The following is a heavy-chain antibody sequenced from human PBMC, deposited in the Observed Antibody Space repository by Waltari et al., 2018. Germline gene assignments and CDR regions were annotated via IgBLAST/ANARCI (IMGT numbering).Heavy chain of an antibody. Sequence: EVQLVESGGGLVQPGGSLRLSCAASGFTFSSYWMRWVRQAPGKGLEWVANIKQDGSEKYYVDSVKGRFTISSDNAKNSLYLQMNSLRAEDTAVYYCARASIAVAGTTTYYFDYWGQGTLVTVSS. CDR1: GFTFSSYW. CDR2: IKQDGSEK. V-gene: IGHV3-7*01. D-gene: IGHD6-19*01. J-gene: IGHJ4*02. CDR3: ARASIAVAGTTTYYFDY.